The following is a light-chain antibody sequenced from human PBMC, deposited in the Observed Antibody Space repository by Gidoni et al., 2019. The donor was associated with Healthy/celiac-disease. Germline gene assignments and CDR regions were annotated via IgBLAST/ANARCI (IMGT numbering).Light chain of an antibody. CDR3: EQRYSTAWT. CDR1: QSISSY. J-gene: IGKJ1*01. Sequence: DFQLTQSPSSLSASVGDRVTITCRASQSISSYLNWYQQKPGKAPKLLIYAASSLQSGVPSRFSGSGSGTDFTLTRRSLQPEDFATYYCEQRYSTAWTFGQGTKVEIK. CDR2: AAS. V-gene: IGKV1-39*01.